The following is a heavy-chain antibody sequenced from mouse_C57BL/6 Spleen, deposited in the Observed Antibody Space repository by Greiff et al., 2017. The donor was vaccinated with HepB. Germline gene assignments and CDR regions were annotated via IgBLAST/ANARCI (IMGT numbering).Heavy chain of an antibody. CDR1: GYSFTDYN. J-gene: IGHJ1*03. Sequence: EVQLQESGPELVKPGASVKISCKASGYSFTDYNMNWVKQSNGKSLEWIGVINPNYGTTSYNQKFKGKATLTVDQSSSTAYMQLNSLTAEDSAVYYCARYYYSHWDFDVWGTGTTVTVSS. V-gene: IGHV1-39*01. D-gene: IGHD2-12*01. CDR3: ARYYYSHWDFDV. CDR2: INPNYGTT.